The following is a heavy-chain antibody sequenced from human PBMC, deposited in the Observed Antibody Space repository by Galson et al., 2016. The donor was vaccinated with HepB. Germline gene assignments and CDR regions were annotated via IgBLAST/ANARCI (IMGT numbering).Heavy chain of an antibody. CDR1: GGTFSSYA. D-gene: IGHD3-16*01. Sequence: SVKVSCKASGGTFSSYAISWVRQAPGQGLEWMGGIIPIVTTGNYAQKFQGRVTITADESTSTAYMELSSLRSEDTAVYYCARERVLRNYELGGMDVWGQGTTVTVSS. CDR3: ARERVLRNYELGGMDV. CDR2: IIPIVTTG. J-gene: IGHJ6*02. V-gene: IGHV1-69*13.